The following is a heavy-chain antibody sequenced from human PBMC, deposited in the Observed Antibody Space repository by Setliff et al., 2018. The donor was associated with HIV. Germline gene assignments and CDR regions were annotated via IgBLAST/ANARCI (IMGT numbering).Heavy chain of an antibody. J-gene: IGHJ6*02. D-gene: IGHD3-22*01. Sequence: PSETLSLTCTVSGGSISSGSYYWSWIRQPAGKGLEWIGRIYTSGSTNYNPSLKSRVTISVDTSKNQFSLKLSSVTAAATAVYYCARAAITMIVVVNYGMDVWGQGTTVTVSS. CDR3: ARAAITMIVVVNYGMDV. V-gene: IGHV4-61*02. CDR2: IYTSGST. CDR1: GGSISSGSYY.